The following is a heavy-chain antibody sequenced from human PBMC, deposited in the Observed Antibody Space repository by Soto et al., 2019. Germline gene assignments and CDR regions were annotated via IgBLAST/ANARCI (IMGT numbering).Heavy chain of an antibody. CDR1: GGSISSYY. J-gene: IGHJ6*03. D-gene: IGHD4-17*01. CDR2: IYYSGST. Sequence: SETLSLTCTVSGGSISSYYWSWIRQPPGKGLEWIGYIYYSGSTNYNPSLKSRVTISVDTSKNQFSLKLSSVTAADTAVYYCARRYGDPYYYYYYMDVWGKGTTVTVSS. CDR3: ARRYGDPYYYYYYMDV. V-gene: IGHV4-59*08.